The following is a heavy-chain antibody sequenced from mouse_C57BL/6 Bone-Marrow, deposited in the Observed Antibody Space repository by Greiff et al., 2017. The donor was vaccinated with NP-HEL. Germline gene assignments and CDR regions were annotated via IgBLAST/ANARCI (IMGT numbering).Heavy chain of an antibody. CDR2: IDPSDSET. D-gene: IGHD1-1*01. J-gene: IGHJ3*01. CDR3: ARNGYYYGSPLAY. V-gene: IGHV1-52*01. Sequence: VQLQQPGAELVRPGSSVKLSCKASGYTFTSYWMHWVKQRPIQGLEWIGNIDPSDSETHYNQKFKDKATLTVDKSSSTAYMQLSSLTSEDSAVYYDARNGYYYGSPLAYWGQGTLVTVSA. CDR1: GYTFTSYW.